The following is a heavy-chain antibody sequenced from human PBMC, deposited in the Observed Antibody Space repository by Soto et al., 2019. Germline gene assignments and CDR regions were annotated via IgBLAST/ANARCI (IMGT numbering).Heavy chain of an antibody. Sequence: SETLSLTCTVSGGSISSYYWSWIRQPPGKGLEWIGYIYYSGSTNYNPSPKSRVTISVDTSKNQFSLKLSSVTAADTAVYYCARVYHSMTTVTFYFDYWGQGTLVTVSS. CDR1: GGSISSYY. V-gene: IGHV4-59*01. J-gene: IGHJ4*02. CDR3: ARVYHSMTTVTFYFDY. CDR2: IYYSGST. D-gene: IGHD4-4*01.